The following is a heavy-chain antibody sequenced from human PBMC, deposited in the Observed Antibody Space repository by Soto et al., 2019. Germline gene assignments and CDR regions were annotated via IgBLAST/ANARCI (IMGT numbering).Heavy chain of an antibody. V-gene: IGHV6-1*01. CDR3: ARGPSPLAY. Sequence: PSQTLSLTCAVSGDSVSSNSAAWNWIRQSPSRGLEWLGRTYYRSRWYSYYAESVKSRITINADTSKNQVFLHLNSVTPQDTAVYYCARGPSPLAYWGRGTLVTVSS. CDR2: TYYRSRWYS. CDR1: GDSVSSNSAA. J-gene: IGHJ4*02. D-gene: IGHD6-6*01.